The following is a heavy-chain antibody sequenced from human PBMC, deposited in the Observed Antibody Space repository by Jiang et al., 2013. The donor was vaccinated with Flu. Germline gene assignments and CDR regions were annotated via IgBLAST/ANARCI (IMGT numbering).Heavy chain of an antibody. Sequence: EVQLVESGGGLVQPGGSLRLSCAASGFTFSNNAMSWVRQAPGRGLEWVSGSSGGGTTYYADSVKGRFTISRDNSKNTLYLQMSGLRAEDTAVYYCARHLGYSSEGVDYWGQGTLVTVSS. V-gene: IGHV3-23*04. CDR1: GFTFSNNA. J-gene: IGHJ4*02. D-gene: IGHD6-19*01. CDR2: SSGGGTT. CDR3: ARHLGYSSEGVDY.